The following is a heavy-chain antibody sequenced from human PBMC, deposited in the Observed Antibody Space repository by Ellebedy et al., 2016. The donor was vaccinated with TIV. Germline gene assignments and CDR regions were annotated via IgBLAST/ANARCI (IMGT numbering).Heavy chain of an antibody. D-gene: IGHD3-16*01. CDR2: MSYDGTFK. CDR1: GFIFSSNG. Sequence: GESLKISCAASGFIFSSNGMHWVRQAPGKGLQWVAVMSYDGTFKYHADSVKGRFTISRDKSKNTLYLQMNNLRDDDTAVYYCARGTLRIWGAFDIWGQGTMVTVSS. CDR3: ARGTLRIWGAFDI. V-gene: IGHV3-30*03. J-gene: IGHJ3*02.